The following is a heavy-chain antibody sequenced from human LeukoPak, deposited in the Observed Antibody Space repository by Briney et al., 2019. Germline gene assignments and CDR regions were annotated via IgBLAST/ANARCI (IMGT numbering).Heavy chain of an antibody. Sequence: ASVKVSCKASGYTFTGYGISWVRQAPGQGLEWMGWISAYNGNTNYAQKLQGRVTMTTDTSTSTAYMELRSLRSDDTAVYYCARGGRYCTNGVCYWWFDPWGQGTLVTVSS. J-gene: IGHJ5*02. V-gene: IGHV1-18*01. CDR2: ISAYNGNT. CDR3: ARGGRYCTNGVCYWWFDP. D-gene: IGHD2-8*01. CDR1: GYTFTGYG.